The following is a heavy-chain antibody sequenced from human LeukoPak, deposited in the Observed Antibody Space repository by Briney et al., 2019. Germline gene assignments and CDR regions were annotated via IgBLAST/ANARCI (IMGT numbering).Heavy chain of an antibody. CDR2: ISSSSSYI. Sequence: GGSLRLSCAASGFTFSSYSMNWVRQAPGKGLEWVSSISSSSSYIYYADSVKGRFTISRDNAKNSLYLQMNSLRAEDTAVYYCARDRGQWLVQAYYYYMDVWGKGTTVTISS. J-gene: IGHJ6*03. V-gene: IGHV3-21*01. CDR1: GFTFSSYS. CDR3: ARDRGQWLVQAYYYYMDV. D-gene: IGHD6-19*01.